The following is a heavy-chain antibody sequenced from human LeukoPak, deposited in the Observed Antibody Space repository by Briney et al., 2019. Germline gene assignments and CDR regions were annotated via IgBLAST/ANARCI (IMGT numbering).Heavy chain of an antibody. J-gene: IGHJ4*02. Sequence: GGSLRLSCAASGFTFGSYAMSWVRQAPGKGLEWVSAISGSGGSTYYADSVKGRFTISRDNSKNTLYLQMNSLRAEDTAVYYCAKARPRGHIVVVTAFDYWGQGTLVIVSS. CDR3: AKARPRGHIVVVTAFDY. CDR1: GFTFGSYA. V-gene: IGHV3-23*01. CDR2: ISGSGGST. D-gene: IGHD2-21*02.